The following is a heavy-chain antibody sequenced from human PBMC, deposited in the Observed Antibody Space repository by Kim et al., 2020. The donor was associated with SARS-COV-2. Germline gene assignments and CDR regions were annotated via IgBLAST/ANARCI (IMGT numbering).Heavy chain of an antibody. CDR1: GFTFSSYG. Sequence: GGSLRLSCAASGFTFSSYGMHWVRQAPGKGLEWVAVIWYDGSNKYYADSVKGRFTISRDNSKNTLYLQMNSLRAEDTAVYYCARDWRYGSGSYYLYGMDVWGQGTTVTVSS. V-gene: IGHV3-33*01. J-gene: IGHJ6*02. CDR2: IWYDGSNK. D-gene: IGHD3-10*01. CDR3: ARDWRYGSGSYYLYGMDV.